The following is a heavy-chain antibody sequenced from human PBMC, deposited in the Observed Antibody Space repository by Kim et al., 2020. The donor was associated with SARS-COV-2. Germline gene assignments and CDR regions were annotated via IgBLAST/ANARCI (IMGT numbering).Heavy chain of an antibody. D-gene: IGHD1-26*01. CDR3: ATKHSGSYHLGY. J-gene: IGHJ4*02. Sequence: KYSQKFQGRVTITRDTSASTAYMELSSLRSEDTAVYYCATKHSGSYHLGYWGQGTLVTVSS. V-gene: IGHV1-3*01.